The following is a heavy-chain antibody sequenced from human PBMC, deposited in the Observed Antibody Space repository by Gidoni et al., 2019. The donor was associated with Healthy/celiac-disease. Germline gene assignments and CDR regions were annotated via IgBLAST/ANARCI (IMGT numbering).Heavy chain of an antibody. V-gene: IGHV1-69*06. CDR1: GGTFSSYA. CDR3: AREESLGYWSGGSGYGAFDI. CDR2: IIPSFGTA. D-gene: IGHD2-15*01. J-gene: IGHJ3*02. Sequence: QVQLVQSGAEVKKPGSSVKVSCKASGGTFSSYAISWVRQAPGQGREWMGGIIPSFGTANYAKKFQGRVTITADKSTSTAYMELSSLRSEDTAVYYCAREESLGYWSGGSGYGAFDIWGQGTMVTVSS.